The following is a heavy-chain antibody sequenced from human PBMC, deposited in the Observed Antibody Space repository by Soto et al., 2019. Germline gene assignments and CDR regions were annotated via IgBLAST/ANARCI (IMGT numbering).Heavy chain of an antibody. V-gene: IGHV4-31*03. CDR2: IYYSGST. Sequence: SETLSLTCTVSGGSISSGGYYWSWIRQHPGKGLEWIGYIYYSGSTYYNPSLKSRVTISVDTSKNQFSLKLSSVTAEDTAVYYCARGAYCSGGSCYSGAFDIWGQGTMVTV. CDR1: GGSISSGGYY. CDR3: ARGAYCSGGSCYSGAFDI. D-gene: IGHD2-15*01. J-gene: IGHJ3*02.